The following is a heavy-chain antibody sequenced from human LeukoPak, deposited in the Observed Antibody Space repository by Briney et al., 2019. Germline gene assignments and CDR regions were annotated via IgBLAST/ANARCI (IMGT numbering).Heavy chain of an antibody. V-gene: IGHV3-74*01. J-gene: IGHJ4*02. CDR2: ISPTGSTT. CDR3: AREVYGSGSYYEAIDY. Sequence: GGSLRLSCIASGFSFSGHWMHWARQLPGKGLVWVSRISPTGSTTSYADSVKGRFTVSRDNAKNSLYLQMNSLRAEDTAVYYCAREVYGSGSYYEAIDYWGQGTLVTVSS. CDR1: GFSFSGHW. D-gene: IGHD3-10*01.